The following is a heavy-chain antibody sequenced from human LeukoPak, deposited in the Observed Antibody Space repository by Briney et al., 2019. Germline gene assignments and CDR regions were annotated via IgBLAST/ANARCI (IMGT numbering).Heavy chain of an antibody. J-gene: IGHJ4*02. V-gene: IGHV3-74*01. Sequence: GRTLRLSCAAAEFTFSSYWMHWVRRAPGTGLVWVSRINSDGSSTSYADSVKGRFTISRDDAKNTLYLQMNSLRAEDTAVYYCARLCGGDCYHFDYWGQGTLVTVSS. CDR1: EFTFSSYW. CDR2: INSDGSST. D-gene: IGHD2-21*02. CDR3: ARLCGGDCYHFDY.